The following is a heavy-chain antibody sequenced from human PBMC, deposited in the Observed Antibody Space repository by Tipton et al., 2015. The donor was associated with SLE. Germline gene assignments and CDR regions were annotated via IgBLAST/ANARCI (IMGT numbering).Heavy chain of an antibody. J-gene: IGHJ4*02. CDR1: GGSFSGYY. D-gene: IGHD3/OR15-3a*01. Sequence: TLSLTCAVYGGSFSGYYWSWIRQPPGKGLEWIGEINHSGSTNYNPSLKRRVTIPLDTSKNQFSLKVTSVTAADTALYYCARGPRTSYFFDFWGQGTLVTVSS. V-gene: IGHV4-34*01. CDR3: ARGPRTSYFFDF. CDR2: INHSGST.